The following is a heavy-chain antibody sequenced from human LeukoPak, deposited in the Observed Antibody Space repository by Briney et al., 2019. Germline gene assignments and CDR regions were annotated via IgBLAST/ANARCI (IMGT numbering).Heavy chain of an antibody. V-gene: IGHV3-30*02. J-gene: IGHJ3*02. CDR3: AKSYDFWSGYYTDDAFDI. D-gene: IGHD3-3*01. CDR2: IRYDGSNK. CDR1: GFTFSSYG. Sequence: PGGSLRLSXAASGFTFSSYGMHWVRQAPGKGLEWVAFIRYDGSNKYYADSVKGRFTISRDNSKNTLYLQMNSLRAEDTAVYYCAKSYDFWSGYYTDDAFDIWGQGTMVTVSS.